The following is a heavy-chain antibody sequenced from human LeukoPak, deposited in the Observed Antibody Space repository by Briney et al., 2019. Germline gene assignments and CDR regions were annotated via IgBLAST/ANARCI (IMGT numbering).Heavy chain of an antibody. CDR3: ARDMEQWLVQDWYFDL. CDR2: IWYDGRNE. CDR1: GFTFSSYG. D-gene: IGHD6-19*01. J-gene: IGHJ2*01. V-gene: IGHV3-33*01. Sequence: GGSLRLSCAASGFTFSSYGMHWVRQAPGKGLEWVAVIWYDGRNEYYADSVKGRFTISRDNSKNTLFLQMNILRAEDTAVYYCARDMEQWLVQDWYFDLWGRGTLVTVSS.